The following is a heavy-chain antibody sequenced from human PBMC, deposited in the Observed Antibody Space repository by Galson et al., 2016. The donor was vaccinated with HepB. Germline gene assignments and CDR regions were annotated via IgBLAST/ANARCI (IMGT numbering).Heavy chain of an antibody. V-gene: IGHV3-30*18. CDR2: MSYDGSNK. J-gene: IGHJ4*02. CDR3: AKDDYDLWSGYPDY. CDR1: GFTFSSYG. D-gene: IGHD3-3*01. Sequence: SLRLSCAASGFTFSSYGMHWVRQAPGKGLEWVAVMSYDGSNKYYADSVKGRFTISRDNSKNTLYLQMSSLRPEDTAVYYCAKDDYDLWSGYPDYWGQGTLVSVSS.